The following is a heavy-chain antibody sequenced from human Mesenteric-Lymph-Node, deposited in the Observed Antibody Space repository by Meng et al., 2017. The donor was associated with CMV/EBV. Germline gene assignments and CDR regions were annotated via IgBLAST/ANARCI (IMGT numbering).Heavy chain of an antibody. CDR3: AREREDGMDV. Sequence: GESLKISCAASGFTISSYSMNWVRQAPGKGLEWVSYISSSSSTIYYADSVKGRFTISRDNAKSSLYLQMNSLRAEDTAVYYCAREREDGMDVWGQGTTVTVSS. J-gene: IGHJ6*02. V-gene: IGHV3-48*04. CDR2: ISSSSSTI. CDR1: GFTISSYS.